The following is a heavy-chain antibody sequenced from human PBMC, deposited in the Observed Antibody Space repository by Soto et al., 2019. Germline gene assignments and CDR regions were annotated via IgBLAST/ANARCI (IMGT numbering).Heavy chain of an antibody. D-gene: IGHD4-17*01. V-gene: IGHV1-69*13. CDR2: IIPIFGTA. J-gene: IGHJ5*02. CDR1: GGTFSSYA. Sequence: SVKVSCKASGGTFSSYAISWVRQAPGQGLEWMGGIIPIFGTANYAQKFQGRVTITADESTSTAYMELSSLRSEDTAAYYCARDPGYGDTNWFDPWGQGTLVTVSS. CDR3: ARDPGYGDTNWFDP.